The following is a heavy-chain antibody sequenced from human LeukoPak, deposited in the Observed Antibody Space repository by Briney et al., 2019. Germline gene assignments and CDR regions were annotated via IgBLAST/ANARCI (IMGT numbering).Heavy chain of an antibody. J-gene: IGHJ5*02. V-gene: IGHV4-59*01. D-gene: IGHD3-9*01. CDR3: ARVGLTSGYYRWFDH. CDR1: GGSISSYY. Sequence: PSETLSLTCTVSGGSISSYYWSWIRQPPGKGLKWIGYRYYIGSTNYNPSLKSRATISVDTSKNQFSLKLNSVTAADTAVYYCARVGLTSGYYRWFDHWAQGTLVTVSS. CDR2: RYYIGST.